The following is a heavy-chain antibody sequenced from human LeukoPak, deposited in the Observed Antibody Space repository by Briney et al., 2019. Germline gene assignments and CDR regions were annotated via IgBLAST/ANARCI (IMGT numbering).Heavy chain of an antibody. D-gene: IGHD1-1*01. Sequence: PGGSLRLSCAASGFTFSSFEMIWVRQAPGKGLEWVSYISSSGSSVSYADSVKGRFTISRDNAKNSLCLQMSSLRAEDTAVYYCARNGHGLGIWGQGTMVTVSS. CDR3: ARNGHGLGI. CDR1: GFTFSSFE. CDR2: ISSSGSSV. J-gene: IGHJ3*02. V-gene: IGHV3-48*03.